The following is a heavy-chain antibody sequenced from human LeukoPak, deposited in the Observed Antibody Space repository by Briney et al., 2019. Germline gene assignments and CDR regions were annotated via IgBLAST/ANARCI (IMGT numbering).Heavy chain of an antibody. CDR3: ARDRVVTTSGGEKPYDY. Sequence: ASVKVSCKASGYTFTSYYMHWVRQAPGQGLEWMGIINPSGGSTSYAQKFQGRVTMTRDTSTSTVYMELSSLRSEDTAVYYCARDRVVTTSGGEKPYDYWGQGTLVTVSS. V-gene: IGHV1-46*01. J-gene: IGHJ4*02. CDR1: GYTFTSYY. CDR2: INPSGGST. D-gene: IGHD2-21*02.